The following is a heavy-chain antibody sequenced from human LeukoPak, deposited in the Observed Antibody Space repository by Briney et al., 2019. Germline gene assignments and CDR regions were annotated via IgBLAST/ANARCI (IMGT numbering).Heavy chain of an antibody. CDR1: GYTFTSYY. J-gene: IGHJ4*02. Sequence: ASVKVSCKAFGYTFTSYYMHWVRQAPGQGLEWMGIINPSGGSTSYAQKFQGRVTMTRDTSTSTVYMELSSLRSEDTAVYYCARLIAVAGLMRGYYFDYWGQGTLVTVSS. D-gene: IGHD6-19*01. V-gene: IGHV1-46*01. CDR2: INPSGGST. CDR3: ARLIAVAGLMRGYYFDY.